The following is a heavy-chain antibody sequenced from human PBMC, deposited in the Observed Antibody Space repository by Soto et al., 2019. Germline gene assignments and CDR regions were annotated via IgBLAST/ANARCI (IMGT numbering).Heavy chain of an antibody. V-gene: IGHV3-53*01. CDR1: GFTVSSNY. CDR3: ARDRYSSGWSDY. CDR2: IDSGGNT. D-gene: IGHD6-25*01. J-gene: IGHJ4*02. Sequence: GGSLRLSCEVSGFTVSSNYINWVRQAPGKGLEWVSLIDSGGNTYYADSVKGRFTISRDNSKNTLYLQMNSLRVDDTAVYYCARDRYSSGWSDYWRQGTLVTVSS.